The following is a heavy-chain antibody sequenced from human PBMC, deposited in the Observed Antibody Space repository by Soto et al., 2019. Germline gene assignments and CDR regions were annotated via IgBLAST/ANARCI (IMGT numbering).Heavy chain of an antibody. D-gene: IGHD4-17*01. CDR3: ARDPWVGDIGDY. CDR1: GFTVGSAY. CDR2: IYSGGNT. V-gene: IGHV3-66*01. J-gene: IGHJ4*02. Sequence: DVQLVESGGGLVLRGESLRLSCAASGFTVGSAYMSWVRQAPGKGLEWVAGIYSGGNTYYADSVKGRFTISRDTSKTSLYLQMNSLRAEDAAIYYCARDPWVGDIGDYWGQGTLVTVYS.